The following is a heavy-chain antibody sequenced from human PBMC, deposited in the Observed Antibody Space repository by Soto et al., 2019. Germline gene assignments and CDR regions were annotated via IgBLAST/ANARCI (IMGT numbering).Heavy chain of an antibody. J-gene: IGHJ5*02. CDR2: ISAYNGNT. CDR1: GYTFTSYG. Sequence: QVQLVQSGAEVKKPGASVKVSCKASGYTFTSYGISWVRQAPGQGLEWMGWISAYNGNTNYAQKLQGRVTMTTDTSTSTAYMELRSLRSDETAVSYCARDEYYDFWSGYGPYNWFDPWGQGTLVTVSS. V-gene: IGHV1-18*01. D-gene: IGHD3-3*01. CDR3: ARDEYYDFWSGYGPYNWFDP.